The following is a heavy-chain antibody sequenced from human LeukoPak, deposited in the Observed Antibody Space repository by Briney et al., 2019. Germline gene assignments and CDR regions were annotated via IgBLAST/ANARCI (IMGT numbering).Heavy chain of an antibody. CDR2: IIPISGTA. V-gene: IGHV1-69*13. CDR3: AGALRYFDSSRLGWGGYYYYYMDV. D-gene: IGHD3-9*01. CDR1: GGTFSSYA. J-gene: IGHJ6*03. Sequence: SVKVSCKASGGTFSSYAISWVRQAPGQGLEWMGGIIPISGTANYAQKFRGRVTITADESTSTAYMELSSLRSEDTAVYYCAGALRYFDSSRLGWGGYYYYYMDVWGKGTTVTVSS.